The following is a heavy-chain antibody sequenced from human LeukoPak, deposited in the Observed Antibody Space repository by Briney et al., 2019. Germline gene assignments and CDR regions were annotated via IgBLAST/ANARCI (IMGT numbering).Heavy chain of an antibody. D-gene: IGHD6-13*01. CDR1: GFTFSSYA. CDR3: AKAPYSSSPGSIDY. J-gene: IGHJ4*02. CDR2: ISGSGGST. V-gene: IGHV3-23*01. Sequence: PGGSLRLSCAASGFTFSSYAMSWVRQAPGQGLEWVSAISGSGGSTYYADSVKGRFTISRDNSKNTLYLQMNSLRAEDTAVYYCAKAPYSSSPGSIDYWGQGTLVTVSS.